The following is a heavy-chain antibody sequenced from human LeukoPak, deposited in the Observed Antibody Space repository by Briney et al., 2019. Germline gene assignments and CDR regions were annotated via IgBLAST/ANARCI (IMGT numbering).Heavy chain of an antibody. D-gene: IGHD6-19*01. J-gene: IGHJ4*02. V-gene: IGHV4-34*01. Sequence: SETLSLTCAVHGGSFSGYYWSWIRQPPGKGLEWIGEINHSGSTNYNPSPKSRVTISVDTSKNQFSLKLSSVTAADTAVYYCARSRIAVAGTPFDYWGQGTLVTVSS. CDR2: INHSGST. CDR1: GGSFSGYY. CDR3: ARSRIAVAGTPFDY.